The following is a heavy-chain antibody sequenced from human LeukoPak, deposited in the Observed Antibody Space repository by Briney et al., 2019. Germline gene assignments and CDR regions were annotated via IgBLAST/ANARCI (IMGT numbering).Heavy chain of an antibody. J-gene: IGHJ4*02. Sequence: PGGSLRLSCAASGFTFSNYWMNWVRQAPGKGVEWVANIRQDASEKYYVDSVKGRFTISRDNAKNSLYLQMNSLRAEDTAVYYCARGVQLWFALDYWGQGTLVTVSS. CDR1: GFTFSNYW. CDR3: ARGVQLWFALDY. V-gene: IGHV3-7*01. CDR2: IRQDASEK. D-gene: IGHD5-18*01.